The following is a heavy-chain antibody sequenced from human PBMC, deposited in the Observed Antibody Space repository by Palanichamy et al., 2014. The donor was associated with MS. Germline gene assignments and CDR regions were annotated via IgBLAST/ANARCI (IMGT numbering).Heavy chain of an antibody. CDR1: GFTFSVYA. CDR2: ISVASGGST. J-gene: IGHJ4*02. D-gene: IGHD4-11*01. CDR3: AKDTSLYSNIQYYFDY. V-gene: IGHV3-23*01. Sequence: EVHLLESGGGLVQPGGSLRLSCAASGFTFSVYAMSWVRQAPGKGLEWVSAISVASGGSTYYADSVKGRFTISRDNSKNTLYLQMNSLRAEDTAVYYCAKDTSLYSNIQYYFDYWGQGALVTVSS.